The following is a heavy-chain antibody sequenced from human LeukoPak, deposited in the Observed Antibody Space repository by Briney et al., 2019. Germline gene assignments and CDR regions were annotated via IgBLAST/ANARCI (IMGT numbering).Heavy chain of an antibody. Sequence: SETLSLTCTVSGGSLSSGSHSWACLRQPPGKGLEWIGTIYYSGSTSYNPSLKSRVTISVDTSKNQFSLKLSSATAADTAVYSCARVSSWPPNVVTALFDYWGQGTLVTVSS. CDR3: ARVSSWPPNVVTALFDY. V-gene: IGHV4-39*07. J-gene: IGHJ4*02. D-gene: IGHD2-21*02. CDR2: IYYSGST. CDR1: GGSLSSGSHS.